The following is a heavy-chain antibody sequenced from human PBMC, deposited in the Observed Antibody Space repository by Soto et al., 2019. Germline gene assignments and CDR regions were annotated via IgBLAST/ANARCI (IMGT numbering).Heavy chain of an antibody. Sequence: QVQLQESGPGLVKPSGTLSLTCAVSGGSISSSNWWSWVRQPPGKGLEWIGEIYHSGSTNYNPSPKSRVTISVDKSKTRFSLKLSSVTAADTAVYYCAGWIQLQQYYYYGMDVWGQGTTVTVSS. J-gene: IGHJ6*02. D-gene: IGHD5-18*01. CDR1: GGSISSSNW. CDR2: IYHSGST. V-gene: IGHV4-4*02. CDR3: AGWIQLQQYYYYGMDV.